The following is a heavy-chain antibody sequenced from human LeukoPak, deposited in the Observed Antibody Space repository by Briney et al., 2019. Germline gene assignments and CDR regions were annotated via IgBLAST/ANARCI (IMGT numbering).Heavy chain of an antibody. CDR1: GYTFTSYY. J-gene: IGHJ4*02. D-gene: IGHD3-10*01. CDR3: ARDPLRFGELLGYFDY. V-gene: IGHV1-18*01. CDR2: FSAYNGNT. Sequence: ASVNVSCKTSGYTFTSYYISLVRQAPGQGLERMAWFSAYNGNTKYAQKFQGRVTMTTDTSTSTAYMELRSLRSDDTAVYYCARDPLRFGELLGYFDYWGQGTLVTVSS.